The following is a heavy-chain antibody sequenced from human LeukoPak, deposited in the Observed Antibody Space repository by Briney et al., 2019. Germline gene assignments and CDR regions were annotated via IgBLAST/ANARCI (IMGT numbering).Heavy chain of an antibody. D-gene: IGHD6-13*01. Sequence: GASVKVSCKASGGTFSIYAISWVRQAPGQGLEWMGGIIPIFGTANYAQKFQGRVTITADESTSTAYMELSSLRSEDTAVYYCASGPAAAGTINYYYYYMDVWGKGTTVTVSS. CDR1: GGTFSIYA. V-gene: IGHV1-69*13. J-gene: IGHJ6*03. CDR2: IIPIFGTA. CDR3: ASGPAAAGTINYYYYYMDV.